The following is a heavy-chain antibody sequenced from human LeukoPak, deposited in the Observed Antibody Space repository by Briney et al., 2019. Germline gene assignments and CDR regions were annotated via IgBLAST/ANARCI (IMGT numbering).Heavy chain of an antibody. D-gene: IGHD3-9*01. Sequence: GGPQRLSCAAGGFIFSSYSARWARQARGGGVEWVSSFSSSSSYIYYADSVRGRFTISRDNAKTSLYLQMNSLRAEDTAVYYCARGHYDVLTDSLNQFAYWGQGTLVTVSS. V-gene: IGHV3-21*01. CDR3: ARGHYDVLTDSLNQFAY. CDR2: FSSSSSYI. J-gene: IGHJ4*02. CDR1: GFIFSSYS.